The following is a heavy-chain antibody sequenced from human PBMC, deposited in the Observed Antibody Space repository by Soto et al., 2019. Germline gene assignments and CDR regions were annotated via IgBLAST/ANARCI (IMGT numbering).Heavy chain of an antibody. CDR3: ARRSSSWYFDY. V-gene: IGHV3-23*01. D-gene: IGHD6-13*01. CDR2: ISGSDGST. CDR1: GFTFSSYA. J-gene: IGHJ4*02. Sequence: EVQVLESGGGLVQPGGSLRLSCAASGFTFSSYAMNWVRQAPGKGLEWVSVISGSDGSTYYADSVKGRFTISRDNSKNTLNLKMNSLRAEDTDVYRCARRSSSWYFDYWGQGTLVTVSS.